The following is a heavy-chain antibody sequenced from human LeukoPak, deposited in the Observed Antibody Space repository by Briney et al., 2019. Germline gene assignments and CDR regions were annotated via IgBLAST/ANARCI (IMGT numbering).Heavy chain of an antibody. CDR2: ISSSSSFI. CDR1: GFTFSNQN. D-gene: IGHD6-19*01. CDR3: ATSQSSVAGIVGD. J-gene: IGHJ4*02. Sequence: GSPRLSRGAPGFTFSNQNMNWVRQAPGKGLGWGSSISSSSSFIYYADSVKGRFTISRDNAKNSLYLQMNSLRVEDTAVYYCATSQSSVAGIVGDWGQGTLVTVSS. V-gene: IGHV3-21*01.